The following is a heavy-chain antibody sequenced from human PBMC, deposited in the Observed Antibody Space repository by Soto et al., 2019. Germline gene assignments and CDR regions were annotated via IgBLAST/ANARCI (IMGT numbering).Heavy chain of an antibody. CDR3: ARSREKWLVDAFDI. Sequence: QVQVQQWGAGLLKSSETLSLTCAVYGGSFSAYYWSWIRQSPGKELEWIGEVNPTGTTNYNPSLKSRVTMSLDTSKNQFSLNVNSVTAADTALYYCARSREKWLVDAFDIWGQGTMVTVSS. CDR1: GGSFSAYY. CDR2: VNPTGTT. D-gene: IGHD6-19*01. J-gene: IGHJ3*02. V-gene: IGHV4-34*01.